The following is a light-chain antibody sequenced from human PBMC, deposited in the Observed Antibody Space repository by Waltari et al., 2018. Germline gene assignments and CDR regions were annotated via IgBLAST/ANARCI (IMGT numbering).Light chain of an antibody. CDR3: QQSYSSLWT. Sequence: DIQMTQSPSSLSASVGARVTITCPASQTITSYLNWYQQMPGKAPKLLIYAASSLQSGVPSRFSGSGSGTDFTLTISSLQPEDFATYYCQQSYSSLWTFGQGTKVEIK. CDR2: AAS. J-gene: IGKJ1*01. V-gene: IGKV1-39*01. CDR1: QTITSY.